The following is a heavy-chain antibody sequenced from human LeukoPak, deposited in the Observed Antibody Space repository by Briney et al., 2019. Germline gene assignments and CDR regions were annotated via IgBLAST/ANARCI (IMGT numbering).Heavy chain of an antibody. D-gene: IGHD6-13*01. V-gene: IGHV3-21*01. Sequence: GGSLRLSCAASGFTFSSYSMNWVRQAPGKGLEWVSSISSSSSYIYYADSVKGRFTISRDNAKNSLYLQMNSLRAEDTAVYYCAMSIAAAVYFDYWGQGTLVTVSS. J-gene: IGHJ4*02. CDR2: ISSSSSYI. CDR3: AMSIAAAVYFDY. CDR1: GFTFSSYS.